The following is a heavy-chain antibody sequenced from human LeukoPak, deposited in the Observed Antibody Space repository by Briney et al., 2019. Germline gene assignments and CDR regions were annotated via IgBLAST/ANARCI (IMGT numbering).Heavy chain of an antibody. V-gene: IGHV3-33*06. CDR1: GSTFSAHG. Sequence: GRSLRLSCAASGSTFSAHGMHWVRQAPGKGLEWVALTWYDGSSEYYAASVKGRLTISRDNSKSTLLQMNSLRAEDTAVYYCAKDRGVVRGVDYWGQGTLVTVSS. CDR3: AKDRGVVRGVDY. J-gene: IGHJ4*02. D-gene: IGHD3-10*01. CDR2: TWYDGSSE.